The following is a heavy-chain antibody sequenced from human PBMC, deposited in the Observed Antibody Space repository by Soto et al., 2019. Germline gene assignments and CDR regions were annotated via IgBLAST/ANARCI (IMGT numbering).Heavy chain of an antibody. Sequence: QVQLVQSGAEVKKPGSSVKVSCTASGGTFSSYTISWVRQAPGQGLEWMGRIIPILGIANYAQKFQGRVTITADKSTSTAYMELSSLRSEDTAVYYCARERAYDYIWGSYRPHDAFDIWGQGTMVTVSS. CDR1: GGTFSSYT. J-gene: IGHJ3*02. CDR3: ARERAYDYIWGSYRPHDAFDI. V-gene: IGHV1-69*08. D-gene: IGHD3-16*02. CDR2: IIPILGIA.